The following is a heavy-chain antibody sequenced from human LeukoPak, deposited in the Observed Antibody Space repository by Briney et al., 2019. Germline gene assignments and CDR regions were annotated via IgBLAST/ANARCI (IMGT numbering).Heavy chain of an antibody. J-gene: IGHJ4*02. V-gene: IGHV3-23*01. CDR3: AKDVLRWAFDY. CDR2: FGGTGDI. Sequence: GGSLRLSCAASGFTFSTTAMAWVRQAPGKGLELVSGFGGTGDIHYADSVRGRFTISRDNSKGILYLQMDSLRAEDTAVYYCAKDVLRWAFDYWGQGTRVTVSS. D-gene: IGHD3-16*01. CDR1: GFTFSTTA.